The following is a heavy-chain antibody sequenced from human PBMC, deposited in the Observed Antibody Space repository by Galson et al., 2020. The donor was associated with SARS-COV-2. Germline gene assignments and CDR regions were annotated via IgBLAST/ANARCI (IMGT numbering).Heavy chain of an antibody. D-gene: IGHD3-10*01. V-gene: IGHV5-51*01. CDR2: DT. J-gene: IGHJ5*02. Sequence: DTRYSPSFQGQVTISADKSISTAYLQWSSLKASDTAMYYCARQIMVRGVINRQNWFDPWGQGTLVTVSS. CDR3: ARQIMVRGVINRQNWFDP.